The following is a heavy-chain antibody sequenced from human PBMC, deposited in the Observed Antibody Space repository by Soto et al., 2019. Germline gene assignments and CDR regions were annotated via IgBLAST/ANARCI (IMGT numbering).Heavy chain of an antibody. Sequence: PSQTLSLTCAISGDGASSNSAAWNWIRQSPSRGLEWLGRTYYRSKWYNDYAVSVKSRITINPDTSKNQFSLQLNSVTPEDTAVYYCARYLGYCSSTSCYTFHYYYGMDVWGQGTTVTVSS. CDR2: TYYRSKWYN. CDR3: ARYLGYCSSTSCYTFHYYYGMDV. V-gene: IGHV6-1*01. D-gene: IGHD2-2*02. CDR1: GDGASSNSAA. J-gene: IGHJ6*02.